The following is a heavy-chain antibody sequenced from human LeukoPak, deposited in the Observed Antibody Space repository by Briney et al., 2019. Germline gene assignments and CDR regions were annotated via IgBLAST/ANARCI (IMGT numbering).Heavy chain of an antibody. CDR3: AKGAGGFSYYNLFDP. Sequence: PSQTLSLTWTVAGPSLSSSPYYWGWIRHPPGKGLEWIGRIYFSETTHKSPSLESRVPISVDTSKHQFSLKLAYVTAAHTAIFHCAKGAGGFSYYNLFDPWGQGSLVSVCS. D-gene: IGHD5-18*01. CDR2: IYFSETT. J-gene: IGHJ5*02. CDR1: GPSLSSSPYY. V-gene: IGHV4-39*07.